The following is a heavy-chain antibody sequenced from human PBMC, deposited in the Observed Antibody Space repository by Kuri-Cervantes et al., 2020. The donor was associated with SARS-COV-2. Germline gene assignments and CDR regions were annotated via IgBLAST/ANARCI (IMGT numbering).Heavy chain of an antibody. V-gene: IGHV3-74*01. CDR3: VRDGDHWNFDY. J-gene: IGHJ4*02. D-gene: IGHD1-1*01. CDR1: EFTFSGHW. CDR2: INPDGSYT. Sequence: GGSLRLSCAASEFTFSGHWIHWVRQAPGKGRVWVARINPDGSYTNNADSVKGRFTLSRDNAKNMLFLQMNSLRAEDTAVYYCVRDGDHWNFDYWGQGTLVTVSS.